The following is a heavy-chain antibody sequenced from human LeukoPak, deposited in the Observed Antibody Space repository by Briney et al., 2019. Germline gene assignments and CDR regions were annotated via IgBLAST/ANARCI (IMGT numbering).Heavy chain of an antibody. Sequence: SETLSLTCTVSGGPISSHTYYWGWIRQAPGKGLEWIGSIYYSGNTYYNPSPKSRVTISVDTSKNQFSLELRSVIAAVYYCARHDAAAVVEYWGQGTLVTVSS. V-gene: IGHV4-39*01. CDR1: GGPISSHTYY. CDR2: IYYSGNT. J-gene: IGHJ4*02. CDR3: ARHDAAAVVEY. D-gene: IGHD6-19*01.